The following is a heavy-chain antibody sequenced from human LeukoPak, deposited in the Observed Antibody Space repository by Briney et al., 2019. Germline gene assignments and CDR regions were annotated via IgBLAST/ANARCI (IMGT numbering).Heavy chain of an antibody. CDR3: ARSSHTFYYDSSGYYY. D-gene: IGHD3-22*01. CDR2: INHSGST. J-gene: IGHJ4*02. CDR1: GGSFSGCY. Sequence: SETLSLTCAVYGGSFSGCYWSWIRQPPGKGLEWIGEINHSGSTNYNPPLKSRVTISVDTSKNQFSLKLSSVTAADTAVYYCARSSHTFYYDSSGYYYWGQGTLVTVSS. V-gene: IGHV4-34*01.